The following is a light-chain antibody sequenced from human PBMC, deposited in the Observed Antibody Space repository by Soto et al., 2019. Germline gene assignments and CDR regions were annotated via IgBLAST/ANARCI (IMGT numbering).Light chain of an antibody. V-gene: IGKV1-9*01. J-gene: IGKJ2*01. CDR2: AAS. CDR1: QGISSY. Sequence: IQLTQSPSSLSASVGDRVTITCRASQGISSYLAWYQQKPGKAPKLLIYAASTLQSGVPSRFSGSGSGTDFTLTSSSLQPEDFATYYCQQLNSNPYTFGQGTKLEIK. CDR3: QQLNSNPYT.